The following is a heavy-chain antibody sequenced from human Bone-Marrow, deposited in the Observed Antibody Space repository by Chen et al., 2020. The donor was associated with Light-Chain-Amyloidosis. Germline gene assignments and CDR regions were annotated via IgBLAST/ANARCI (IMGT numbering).Heavy chain of an antibody. CDR1: GFTFSSYG. Sequence: QVQLVESGGGVVQPGRSLRLSCAASGFTFSSYGMHWFRQAPGKGLEWVAVIWYDGSNKYYADSVKGRFTISRDNSKNTLYLQMNSLRAEDTAVYYCARDQFSRRMVTGDGYYYYYGMDVWGQGTTVTVSS. J-gene: IGHJ6*02. V-gene: IGHV3-33*01. D-gene: IGHD5-18*01. CDR3: ARDQFSRRMVTGDGYYYYYGMDV. CDR2: IWYDGSNK.